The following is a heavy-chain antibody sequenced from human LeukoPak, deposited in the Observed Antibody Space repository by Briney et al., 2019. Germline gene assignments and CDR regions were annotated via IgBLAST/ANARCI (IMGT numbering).Heavy chain of an antibody. J-gene: IGHJ4*02. Sequence: GSLRLSCAASGFTFSSYGMHWIRQPPGKGLEWIGYIYYSGSTNYNPSLKSRVTISVDTSKNQFSLKLSSVTAADTAVYYCARQSRRHYDILTGYYIGEYYFDYWGQGTLVTVSS. CDR3: ARQSRRHYDILTGYYIGEYYFDY. CDR2: IYYSGST. V-gene: IGHV4-59*08. CDR1: GFTFSSYG. D-gene: IGHD3-9*01.